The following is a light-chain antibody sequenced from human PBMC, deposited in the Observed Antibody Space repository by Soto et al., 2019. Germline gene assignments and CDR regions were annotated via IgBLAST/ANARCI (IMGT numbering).Light chain of an antibody. J-gene: IGKJ4*01. Sequence: DIVMTQSPLSLPVAPGEAASISCKSSPSLLHGNGFNYLNWYLQKPGQSPQLIIYLGSNRASGVPARISGSGSGTYITLKISRVAAEDVGVYYCIQHLQTPLTFGGGTKVEIK. V-gene: IGKV2-28*01. CDR2: LGS. CDR1: PSLLHGNGFNY. CDR3: IQHLQTPLT.